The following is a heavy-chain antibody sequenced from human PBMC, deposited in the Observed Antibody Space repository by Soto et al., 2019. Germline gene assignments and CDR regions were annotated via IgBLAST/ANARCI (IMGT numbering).Heavy chain of an antibody. D-gene: IGHD3-10*01. J-gene: IGHJ6*02. Sequence: SVKVSCKASGGTFSRYAISWVRQAPGQGLEWMGGIIPIFGIENYAQKFQGRVTITADTSTSTAYMELSSLRSEDTALYYCAYHTMVRGVIISDSYYGMDVWGQGTTVTVS. CDR3: AYHTMVRGVIISDSYYGMDV. V-gene: IGHV1-69*10. CDR2: IIPIFGIE. CDR1: GGTFSRYA.